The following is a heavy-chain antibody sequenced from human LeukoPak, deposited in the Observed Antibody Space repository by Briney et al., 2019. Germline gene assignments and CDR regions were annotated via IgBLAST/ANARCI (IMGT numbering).Heavy chain of an antibody. D-gene: IGHD4-17*01. V-gene: IGHV3-48*03. J-gene: IGHJ5*02. CDR1: GFTFSSYE. CDR2: ISSSGSTI. CDR3: ARAGRDYGDYLPRGGWFDP. Sequence: GGSLRLSCAASGFTFSSYEMNWVRQAPGKGLEWVSYISSSGSTIYYADSVKGRFTISRDNAKNSLYLQMNSLRAEDTAVYYCARAGRDYGDYLPRGGWFDPWGQGTLVTVSS.